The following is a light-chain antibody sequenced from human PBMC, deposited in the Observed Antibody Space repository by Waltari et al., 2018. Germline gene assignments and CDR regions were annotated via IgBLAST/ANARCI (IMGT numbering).Light chain of an antibody. CDR3: QAWDSTAGV. CDR2: QDN. V-gene: IGLV3-1*01. CDR1: KLVEMY. J-gene: IGLJ1*01. Sequence: SYELTQPPSVSVSPGQTATITGSGAKLVEMYVCWYQQKPGQSPVVVIYQDNKRPSGIPERFFGSSSGNTATLTITGTQATDEADYYCQAWDSTAGVFGTGTKVIVL.